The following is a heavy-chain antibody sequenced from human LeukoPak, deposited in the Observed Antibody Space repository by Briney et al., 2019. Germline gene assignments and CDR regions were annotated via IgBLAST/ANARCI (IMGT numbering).Heavy chain of an antibody. V-gene: IGHV3-11*01. CDR3: AKDVGKWESLHFFDY. CDR1: GFTFSDYY. Sequence: GGSLRLSCAASGFTFSDYYMSWIRQAPGKGLEWVSYISSSGSTIYYADSVKGRFTISRDNAKNSLYLQMNSLRGDDTAVYYCAKDVGKWESLHFFDYWGQGTLVTVSS. D-gene: IGHD1-26*01. CDR2: ISSSGSTI. J-gene: IGHJ4*02.